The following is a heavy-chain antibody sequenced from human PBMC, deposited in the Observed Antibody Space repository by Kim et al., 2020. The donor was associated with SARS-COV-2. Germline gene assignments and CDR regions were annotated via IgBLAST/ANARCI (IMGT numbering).Heavy chain of an antibody. J-gene: IGHJ4*02. D-gene: IGHD2-8*01. V-gene: IGHV3-33*06. CDR3: AKEAYGAPAPFDN. CDR2: IWSDGSDN. CDR1: GFTFSRYG. Sequence: GGSLRLSCAASGFTFSRYGMPWVRQAPGKGLEWVAVIWSDGSDNYFVDSVKGRFTIFRDNSKNTLYLQMNNLRAEDTAVYYCAKEAYGAPAPFDNWGQGTLVTVSS.